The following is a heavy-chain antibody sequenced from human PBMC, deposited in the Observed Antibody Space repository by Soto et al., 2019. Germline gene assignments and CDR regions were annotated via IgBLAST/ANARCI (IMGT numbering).Heavy chain of an antibody. CDR3: AKSFCSSSSCFFLWVDP. CDR2: ISGTGVPT. CDR1: GFDFSSYA. V-gene: IGHV3-23*01. J-gene: IGHJ5*02. D-gene: IGHD2-2*01. Sequence: EVQLLESGGGLVHPGGSLRLSCAASGFDFSSYAMSWVRQAPGKGLECISLISGTGVPTLYAESVKGRFSVSRDNSKDTRFLEMNNLGVDDTAMYYCAKSFCSSSSCFFLWVDPWGPGTLVTVSS.